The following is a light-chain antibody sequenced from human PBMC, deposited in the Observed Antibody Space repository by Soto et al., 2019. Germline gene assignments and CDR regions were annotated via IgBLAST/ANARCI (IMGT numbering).Light chain of an antibody. V-gene: IGKV3-11*01. J-gene: IGKJ4*01. CDR2: DVS. CDR1: QSVTSY. Sequence: EIVLTQSPATLSFSPGERATLSCRASQSVTSYLAWYQQKPGQAPRLLIYDVSNRASGIPARFSGSGSETDFTLTISSLEPEDFAVYYCQQDYNLPLTFGGGTKVDIK. CDR3: QQDYNLPLT.